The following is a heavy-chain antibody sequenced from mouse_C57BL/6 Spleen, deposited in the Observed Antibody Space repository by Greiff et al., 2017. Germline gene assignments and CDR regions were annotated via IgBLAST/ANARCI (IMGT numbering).Heavy chain of an antibody. CDR1: GFNIKDYY. J-gene: IGHJ1*03. D-gene: IGHD1-1*01. V-gene: IGHV14-2*01. CDR3: ARDITTVVATDFDV. Sequence: VQLQQSGAELVKPGASVKLSCTASGFNIKDYYMHWVKQRTEQGLEWIGRIDPEDGETKYAPKFQGKATITADTSSNTADLQLSSLTSEDTAVYYCARDITTVVATDFDVWGTGTTVTVSS. CDR2: IDPEDGET.